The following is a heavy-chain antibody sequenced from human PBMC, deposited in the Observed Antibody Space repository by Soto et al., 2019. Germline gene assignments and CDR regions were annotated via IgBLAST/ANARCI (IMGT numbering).Heavy chain of an antibody. Sequence: GESLKISCKGSGYSFTSYWIGWVRQMPGKGLEWMGIIYPGDSDTRYSPSFQGQVTISADKSISTAYLQWSSLKASDTAMYYCARLGLNIVATGGAFDIWGQGTMVTVSS. V-gene: IGHV5-51*01. CDR3: ARLGLNIVATGGAFDI. CDR1: GYSFTSYW. J-gene: IGHJ3*02. CDR2: IYPGDSDT. D-gene: IGHD5-12*01.